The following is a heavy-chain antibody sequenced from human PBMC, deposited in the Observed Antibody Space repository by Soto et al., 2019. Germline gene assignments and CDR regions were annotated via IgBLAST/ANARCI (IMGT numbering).Heavy chain of an antibody. J-gene: IGHJ6*02. CDR1: GGSISNSY. CDR2: IYSSGST. D-gene: IGHD3-10*01. V-gene: IGHV4-59*08. Sequence: QVQLQESGPGLVRPSETLSLTCTVSGGSISNSYWSWLRQSPGKGLEWIGYIYSSGSTNYNPSLKGRVSISIDTSKNQFSLKLTSLMAADTAVYYCARHCPPFFYGSGPWDVWGQGTTVTVSS. CDR3: ARHCPPFFYGSGPWDV.